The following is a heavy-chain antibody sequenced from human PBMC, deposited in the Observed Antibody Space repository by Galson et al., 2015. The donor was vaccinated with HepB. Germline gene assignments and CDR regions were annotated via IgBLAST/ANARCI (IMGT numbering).Heavy chain of an antibody. V-gene: IGHV1-3*01. CDR2: INAGNGNT. Sequence: SVKVSCKASGLTFTSSAMHWVRQAPGQRLEWMGWINAGNGNTKYSQKFQGRVTITRDTSASTAYMELSSLRSEDTAVYYCARDFTAAANPGDYFDYWGQGTLVTVSS. CDR1: GLTFTSSA. J-gene: IGHJ4*02. D-gene: IGHD6-13*01. CDR3: ARDFTAAANPGDYFDY.